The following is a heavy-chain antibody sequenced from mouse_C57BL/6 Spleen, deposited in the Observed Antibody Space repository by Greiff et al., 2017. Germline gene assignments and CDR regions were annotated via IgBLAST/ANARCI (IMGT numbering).Heavy chain of an antibody. V-gene: IGHV1-50*01. J-gene: IGHJ4*01. D-gene: IGHD2-2*01. CDR3: ASYGYDANAMDY. CDR1: GYTFTSYW. Sequence: QVQLQQPGAELVKPGASVKLSCKASGYTFTSYWMQWVKQRPGQGLEWIGEIDPSDSYTNYNQKFKGKATLTVDTSSSTAYMQLSSLTSEDSAVYYGASYGYDANAMDYWGQGTSVTVSS. CDR2: IDPSDSYT.